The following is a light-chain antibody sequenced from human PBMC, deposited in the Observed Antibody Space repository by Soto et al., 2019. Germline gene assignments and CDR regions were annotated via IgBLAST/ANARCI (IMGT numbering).Light chain of an antibody. Sequence: QSALTQPPSASGSPGQSVTISCTGASSDVGGYNYVSWYQQHPGKAPKLMIYEVSKRPSGVPDRFSASKSGNTASLTVSGLQAEDEDDYYCSSYAGSNNLVVFGGGTKATVL. J-gene: IGLJ2*01. CDR1: SSDVGGYNY. V-gene: IGLV2-8*01. CDR2: EVS. CDR3: SSYAGSNNLVV.